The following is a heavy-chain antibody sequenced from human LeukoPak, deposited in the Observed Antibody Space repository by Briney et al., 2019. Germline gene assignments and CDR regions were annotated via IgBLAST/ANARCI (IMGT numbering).Heavy chain of an antibody. D-gene: IGHD2-15*01. J-gene: IGHJ4*02. V-gene: IGHV4-34*01. Sequence: PSETLSFNCAVYGGTFSGYYWSWIRQPPGKGLEWIGEINHSGSTNYNPSLKSRVTISVDTSKNQFSLKLSSVTAADTAVYYCARGSQSLGYCSGGSCRAKIFDYWGQAALLTVSS. CDR3: ARGSQSLGYCSGGSCRAKIFDY. CDR2: INHSGST. CDR1: GGTFSGYY.